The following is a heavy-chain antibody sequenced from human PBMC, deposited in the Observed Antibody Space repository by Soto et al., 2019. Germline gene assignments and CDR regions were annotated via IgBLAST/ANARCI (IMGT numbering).Heavy chain of an antibody. V-gene: IGHV3-74*01. Sequence: GGSLRLSCAASRFTFSSYWMHWVRQGPGKGLVWVSRINGDGSSTTYADSVKGRFTIPRDNAKNTLYLQMNSLRAEDTAIYYCARAKSGYDFYGYWGQGTLVTVSS. J-gene: IGHJ4*02. CDR2: INGDGSST. CDR1: RFTFSSYW. D-gene: IGHD5-12*01. CDR3: ARAKSGYDFYGY.